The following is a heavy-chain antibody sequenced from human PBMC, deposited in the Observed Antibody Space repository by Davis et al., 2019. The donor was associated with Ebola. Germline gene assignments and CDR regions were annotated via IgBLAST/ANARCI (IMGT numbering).Heavy chain of an antibody. D-gene: IGHD3-3*01. Sequence: GGSLRLSCAASGFTFSSYGMFWVRQAPGKVMEWVAVISPDGSDKNYADSGKGRFTISRDNSKNTLDLQMNSLRAEDTAVYYCAKSGLSFGVVKYHYGMDVWGKGTTVTVSS. CDR1: GFTFSSYG. CDR3: AKSGLSFGVVKYHYGMDV. J-gene: IGHJ6*04. V-gene: IGHV3-33*05. CDR2: ISPDGSDK.